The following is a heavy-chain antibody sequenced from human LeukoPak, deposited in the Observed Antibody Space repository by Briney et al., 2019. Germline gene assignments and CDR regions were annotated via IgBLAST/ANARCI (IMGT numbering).Heavy chain of an antibody. D-gene: IGHD3-10*01. CDR3: ARRSYYYDSGSSQPHFDC. CDR1: NGSTSSFY. V-gene: IGHV4-59*08. CDR2: ISYTGST. Sequence: SETLSLTCSVSNGSTSSFYWNWIRQPPGKGLEWIGYISYTGSTNYNPSLRSRVTLSIDTSRNQFSLKLRSVTAADTAVYYCARRSYYYDSGSSQPHFDCWGQGTLVTVSS. J-gene: IGHJ4*02.